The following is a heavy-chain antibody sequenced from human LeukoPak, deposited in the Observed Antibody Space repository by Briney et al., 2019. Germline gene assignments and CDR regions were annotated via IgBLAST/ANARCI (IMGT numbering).Heavy chain of an antibody. CDR1: GFTFSSYW. CDR3: ARDGAGTFDY. J-gene: IGHJ4*02. V-gene: IGHV3-21*01. CDR2: ISSSSSYI. D-gene: IGHD6-13*01. Sequence: KTGGSLRLSCAASGFTFSSYWMHWVRQAPGKGLEWVSSISSSSSYIYYAHSVKGRFTISRDNTKNSLYLQMNSLRAEDTAVYYCARDGAGTFDYWGQGTLVTVSS.